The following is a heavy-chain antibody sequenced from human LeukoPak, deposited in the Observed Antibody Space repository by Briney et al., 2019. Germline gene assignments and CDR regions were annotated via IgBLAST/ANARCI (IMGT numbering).Heavy chain of an antibody. V-gene: IGHV3-48*03. CDR1: GFTFSSYE. J-gene: IGHJ4*02. D-gene: IGHD1-26*01. CDR2: ISSSGSTI. CDR3: ARGGLLDPFPDY. Sequence: GGSLRLSCAASGFTFSSYEMNWVRQAPGKGLEWVSYISSSGSTIYYADSVKGRFAISRDNAKNSLYLQMNGLRAEDTAVYYCARGGLLDPFPDYWGQGTLVTVSS.